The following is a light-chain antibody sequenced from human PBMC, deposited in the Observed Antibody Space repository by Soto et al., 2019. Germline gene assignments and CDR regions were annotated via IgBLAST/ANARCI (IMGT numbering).Light chain of an antibody. CDR2: AAS. Sequence: DIQRTQSPASLSASVEARVTITCRASQTVRTYLNWYQQKPGKAPKLLIYAASNLQSGVPSRFSGSGSGTDFTLTITSLRPEDFATYWCQQSYNTPVTFGQGTRLEIK. CDR3: QQSYNTPVT. V-gene: IGKV1-39*01. CDR1: QTVRTY. J-gene: IGKJ5*01.